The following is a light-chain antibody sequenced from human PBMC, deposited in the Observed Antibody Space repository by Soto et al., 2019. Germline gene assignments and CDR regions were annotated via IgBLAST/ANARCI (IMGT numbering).Light chain of an antibody. Sequence: HSVLTQPRSVSGSPGQSVAISCTGTSSDVGGYNYVSWYQQHPGKAPELVIYHVSRRPSGVPDRFSGSKSDNTASLTISGLQAEDEADYYCCSYAGSHTYVFGTGTKLTVL. CDR1: SSDVGGYNY. J-gene: IGLJ1*01. CDR2: HVS. V-gene: IGLV2-11*01. CDR3: CSYAGSHTYV.